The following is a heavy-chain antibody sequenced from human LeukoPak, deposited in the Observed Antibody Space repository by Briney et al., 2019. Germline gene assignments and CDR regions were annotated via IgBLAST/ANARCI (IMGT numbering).Heavy chain of an antibody. CDR2: IYYSGST. V-gene: IGHV4-59*01. J-gene: IGHJ4*02. CDR1: GGSISSYY. Sequence: SETLSLTCTVSGGSISSYYWSWIRQPPGKGLEWIGYIYYSGSTNYNPSLKSRVTISVDTSKNQFSLKLGSVTAADTAVYYCARDLIAAAGLPDYWGQGTLVTVSS. CDR3: ARDLIAAAGLPDY. D-gene: IGHD6-13*01.